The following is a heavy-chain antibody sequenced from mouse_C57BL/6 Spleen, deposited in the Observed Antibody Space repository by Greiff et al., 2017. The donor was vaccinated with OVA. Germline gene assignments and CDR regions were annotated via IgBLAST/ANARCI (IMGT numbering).Heavy chain of an antibody. CDR1: GYTFTSYW. Sequence: QVQLQQPGAELVKPGASVKMSCKASGYTFTSYWITWVKQRPGQGLEWIGVIYPGSGSPNYTEKFKSTATLTVDTSSSTAYMQLSSLTSEDSAVYSCAREGIYYGNYGIAYWGQGTLVTVSA. CDR3: AREGIYYGNYGIAY. J-gene: IGHJ3*01. V-gene: IGHV1-55*01. CDR2: IYPGSGSP. D-gene: IGHD2-1*01.